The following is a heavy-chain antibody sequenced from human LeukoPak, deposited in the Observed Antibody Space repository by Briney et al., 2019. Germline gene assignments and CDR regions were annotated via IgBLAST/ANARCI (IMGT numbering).Heavy chain of an antibody. Sequence: ASLKVSCKVSGYTLTKLSMHWVRQAPGKGLEWMGGFDPEDGETIYAQKFQGRVTMTADTSTDTAYMELSSLRSEDTAVYYCARAPIAVPGTFDPWGQGTLVIVSS. CDR1: GYTLTKLS. D-gene: IGHD6-19*01. V-gene: IGHV1-24*01. J-gene: IGHJ5*02. CDR3: ARAPIAVPGTFDP. CDR2: FDPEDGET.